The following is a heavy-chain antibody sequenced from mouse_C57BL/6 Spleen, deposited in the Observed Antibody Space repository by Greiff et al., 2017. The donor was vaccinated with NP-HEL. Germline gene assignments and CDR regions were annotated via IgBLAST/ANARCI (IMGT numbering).Heavy chain of an antibody. Sequence: VQLQQSGAELMKPGASVKLSCKATGYTFTGYWIEWVKQRPGHGLEWIGEILPGSGSTNYNEKFKGKATFTADTSSNTAYMQLSSLTTEDSAIYYCERTLYYGSSYRWYFDVWGTGTTVTVSS. CDR1: GYTFTGYW. CDR3: ERTLYYGSSYRWYFDV. CDR2: ILPGSGST. V-gene: IGHV1-9*01. D-gene: IGHD1-1*01. J-gene: IGHJ1*03.